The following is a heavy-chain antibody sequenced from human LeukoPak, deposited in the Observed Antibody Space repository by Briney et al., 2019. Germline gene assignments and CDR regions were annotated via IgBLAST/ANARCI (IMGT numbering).Heavy chain of an antibody. J-gene: IGHJ4*02. V-gene: IGHV1-18*01. D-gene: IGHD3-22*01. Sequence: ASVKVSCKASGYTFTSYGISWVRQAPGQGLEWMGWISTYNGNTNYAQKLQGRVTMTTDTSTSTAYMELRSLRSDDTAVYYCARDLGDSNVYWIPFDYWGQGTLVTVSS. CDR3: ARDLGDSNVYWIPFDY. CDR2: ISTYNGNT. CDR1: GYTFTSYG.